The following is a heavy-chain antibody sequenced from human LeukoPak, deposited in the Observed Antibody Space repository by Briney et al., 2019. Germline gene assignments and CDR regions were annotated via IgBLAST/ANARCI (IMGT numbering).Heavy chain of an antibody. CDR3: ARGGAPPPGTWELDIDY. CDR1: GFSVRSSY. D-gene: IGHD1-26*01. J-gene: IGHJ4*02. CDR2: IYDDRST. V-gene: IGHV3-66*01. Sequence: GGSLRLSCTASGFSVRSSYMSWVRQAPGKGLEWVSIIYDDRSTYYAASVKGRFTISRDNAKNSLYLQMNSLRAEDAAVYYCARGGAPPPGTWELDIDYWGQGTLVTVSS.